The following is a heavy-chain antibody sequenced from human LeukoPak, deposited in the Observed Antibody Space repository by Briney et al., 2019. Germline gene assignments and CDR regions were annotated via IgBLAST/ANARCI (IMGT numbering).Heavy chain of an antibody. CDR1: GFTFSSYA. J-gene: IGHJ4*02. D-gene: IGHD3-10*01. CDR2: ISGSGGST. CDR3: AKGITITFDY. V-gene: IGHV3-23*01. Sequence: GASLRLSCAASGFTFSSYAMGWVRQAPGKGLEWVSAISGSGGSTYYADSVKGRFTISRDNSKNTLYLQMNSLRAEDTAVYYCAKGITITFDYWGQGTLVAVSS.